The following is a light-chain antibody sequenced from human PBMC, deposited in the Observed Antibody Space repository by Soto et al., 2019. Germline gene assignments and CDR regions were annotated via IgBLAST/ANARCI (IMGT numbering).Light chain of an antibody. CDR3: QLWDSSSDHII. CDR2: GDS. V-gene: IGLV3-21*02. J-gene: IGLJ2*01. CDR1: NIGSEI. Sequence: SYELTQPPSVSVAPGQTARISCGGNNIGSEIVHWYQQKPGQHPVLVVYGDSDRPSGISERFSGSKSGNTATLTISRVEAGDEADYYCQLWDSSSDHIIFGGGTKVTVL.